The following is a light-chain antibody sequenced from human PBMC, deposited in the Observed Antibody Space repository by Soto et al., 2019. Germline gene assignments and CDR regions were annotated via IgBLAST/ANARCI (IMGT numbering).Light chain of an antibody. CDR3: QQYSTWPRT. V-gene: IGKV3-15*01. CDR2: GAS. Sequence: EIVLTQSPATLSVSPGERATLSCRASQSVSSNLAWYHQKPGQAPRLLIYGASTRATGIPARFSGSGSGTEFTLPISSLQPEDFSVYYCQQYSTWPRTFGRGTKVEIK. CDR1: QSVSSN. J-gene: IGKJ4*01.